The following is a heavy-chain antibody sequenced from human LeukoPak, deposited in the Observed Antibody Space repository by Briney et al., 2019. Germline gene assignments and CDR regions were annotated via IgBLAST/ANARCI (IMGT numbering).Heavy chain of an antibody. CDR2: ISSSSSTI. CDR1: GFTFSSYS. J-gene: IGHJ3*02. V-gene: IGHV3-48*01. CDR3: ARDLGNWLVGAPLDI. Sequence: PGGSLRLSCAASGFTFSSYSMNWVRQAPGKGLEWVSYISSSSSTIYYADSVKGRFTISRDNAKNSLYLQMNSLRAEDTAVYYCARDLGNWLVGAPLDIWGQGTMVTVSS. D-gene: IGHD1-26*01.